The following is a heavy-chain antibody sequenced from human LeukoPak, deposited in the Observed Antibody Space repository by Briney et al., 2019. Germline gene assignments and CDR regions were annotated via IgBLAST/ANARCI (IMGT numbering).Heavy chain of an antibody. Sequence: ETLSLTCAVYGGSFSGYYWSWIRQPPGKGLEWVGRIKSKTDGGTTDYAAPVKGRFTISRDDSKNTLYLQMNSLKTEDTAVYYCTTDTIDSSGPSSFDYWGQGTLVTVSS. CDR2: IKSKTDGGTT. V-gene: IGHV3-15*01. CDR1: GGSFSGYY. J-gene: IGHJ4*02. CDR3: TTDTIDSSGPSSFDY. D-gene: IGHD3-22*01.